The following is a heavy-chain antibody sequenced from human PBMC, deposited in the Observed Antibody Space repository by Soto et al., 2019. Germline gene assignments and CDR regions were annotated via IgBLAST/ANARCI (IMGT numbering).Heavy chain of an antibody. Sequence: SVKVSCMASGGTFSSYAISWVRQAPGQGLEWMGGIIPIFGTANYAQKFQGRVTITADKSTSTAYMELSSLRSEDTAVYYCARGPPVRTMIVVAPLDIWGQGTMVTVSS. V-gene: IGHV1-69*06. J-gene: IGHJ3*02. CDR1: GGTFSSYA. CDR3: ARGPPVRTMIVVAPLDI. CDR2: IIPIFGTA. D-gene: IGHD3-22*01.